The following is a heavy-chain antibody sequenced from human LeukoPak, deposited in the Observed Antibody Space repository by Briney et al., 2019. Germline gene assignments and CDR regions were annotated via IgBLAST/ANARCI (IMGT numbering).Heavy chain of an antibody. CDR3: AGFYRGYCSSTSCSNYYMDV. J-gene: IGHJ6*03. CDR1: GGSTSSYY. D-gene: IGHD2-2*03. CDR2: IYTSGST. V-gene: IGHV4-4*09. Sequence: SETLSLTCTVSGGSTSSYYWSWIRQPPGKGLEWIGYIYTSGSTNYNPSLKSRVTISVDTSKNQFSLKLSSVTAADTAVYYCAGFYRGYCSSTSCSNYYMDVWGKGTTVTVSS.